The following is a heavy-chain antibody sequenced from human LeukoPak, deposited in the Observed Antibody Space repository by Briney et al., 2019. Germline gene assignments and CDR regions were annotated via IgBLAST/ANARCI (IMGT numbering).Heavy chain of an antibody. J-gene: IGHJ5*02. CDR2: IYYSGST. CDR3: ARHEYSGSYYGLSWFDP. V-gene: IGHV4-39*01. CDR1: CGSISSSGYY. Sequence: SETLSLTCTVSCGSISSSGYYWGWIRQPPGKGLEWIASIYYSGSTYYNPSLKSRVTISVDTSKNQLSLKLSSLTAADTAVYYCARHEYSGSYYGLSWFDPWGQGTLVTVSS. D-gene: IGHD1-26*01.